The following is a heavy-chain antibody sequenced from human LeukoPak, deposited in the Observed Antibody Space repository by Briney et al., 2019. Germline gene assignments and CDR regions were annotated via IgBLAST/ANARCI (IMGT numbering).Heavy chain of an antibody. D-gene: IGHD6-19*01. J-gene: IGHJ4*02. CDR2: INHSGYT. CDR3: ARTPIAVASNHGGY. V-gene: IGHV4-34*01. CDR1: GGSFSGYY. Sequence: SETLSLTCAVYGGSFSGYYWSWIRQPPGKGLEWIGEINHSGYTNYNPSLKSRVTISVDKSKNQFSLKLSSVTAADTAVYYCARTPIAVASNHGGYWGQGTLVTVSS.